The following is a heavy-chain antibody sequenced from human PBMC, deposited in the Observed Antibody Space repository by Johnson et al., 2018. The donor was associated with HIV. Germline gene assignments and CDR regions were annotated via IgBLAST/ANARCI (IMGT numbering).Heavy chain of an antibody. CDR1: GFTFSSYG. D-gene: IGHD3-16*01. CDR2: IKSTTDGGTT. V-gene: IGHV3-15*07. J-gene: IGHJ3*02. CDR3: AKPPSMGADAFDI. Sequence: MMLVESGGGVVQPGGSLRLSCAASGFTFSSYGMHWVRQTPGKGLEWVGRIKSTTDGGTTDYAAPVKGRFTISRDDSRNTLYLQMNSLKTEDTGVYYCAKPPSMGADAFDIWGQGTMVTVSS.